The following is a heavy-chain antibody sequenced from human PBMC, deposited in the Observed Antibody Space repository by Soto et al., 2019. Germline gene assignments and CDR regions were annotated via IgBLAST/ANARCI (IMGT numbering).Heavy chain of an antibody. V-gene: IGHV1-3*01. CDR3: ATAVDTAMVIDY. J-gene: IGHJ4*02. CDR2: INAGNGNT. Sequence: ASVKVSCKASGYTFTSYAMHWVRQAPGQRLEWMGWINAGNGNTKYAQKFQGRVTITKDTSTGTAYMELSSLRSEDTAVYYCATAVDTAMVIDYWGQGTLVTVSS. CDR1: GYTFTSYA. D-gene: IGHD5-18*01.